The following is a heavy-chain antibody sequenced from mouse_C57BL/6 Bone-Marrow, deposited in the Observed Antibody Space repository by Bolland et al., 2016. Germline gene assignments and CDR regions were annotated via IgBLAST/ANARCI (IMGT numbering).Heavy chain of an antibody. D-gene: IGHD1-1*01. Sequence: GGTSYNQKFKGKATLTVDKSSSTAYMELRSLTSEDSAVYYCASLGTTVVATGDYFDYWGQGTS. J-gene: IGHJ2*02. V-gene: IGHV1-26*01. CDR2: GGT. CDR3: ASLGTTVVATGDYFDY.